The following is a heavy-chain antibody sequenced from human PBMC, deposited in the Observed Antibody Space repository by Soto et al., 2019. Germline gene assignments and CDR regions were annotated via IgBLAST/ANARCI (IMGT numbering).Heavy chain of an antibody. V-gene: IGHV3-23*01. J-gene: IGHJ4*02. CDR2: ISGSGGST. D-gene: IGHD2-2*02. CDR3: TTDSYMTNKIALFAY. Sequence: GGSLRLSCAASGFTFSSYAMSWVRQAPGKGLEWVSAISGSGGSTYYADSVKGRFTISRDNSKNTLYLQMNSLKTEDTAIYYFTTDSYMTNKIALFAYWAQGTLVPVSS. CDR1: GFTFSSYA.